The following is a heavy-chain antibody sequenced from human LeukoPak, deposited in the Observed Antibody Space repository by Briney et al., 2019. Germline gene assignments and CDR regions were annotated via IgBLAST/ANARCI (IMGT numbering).Heavy chain of an antibody. V-gene: IGHV3-30*04. CDR2: ISYDGSNK. Sequence: GRSLRLSCAASGFTFTNYAMHWVRQAPGKGLEWVAVISYDGSNKYYADSVKGRFTISRDNAKNSLYLQMNSLRAEDTAVYYCAREAVAGLYNWFDPWGQGTLVTVSS. J-gene: IGHJ5*02. CDR3: AREAVAGLYNWFDP. CDR1: GFTFTNYA. D-gene: IGHD6-19*01.